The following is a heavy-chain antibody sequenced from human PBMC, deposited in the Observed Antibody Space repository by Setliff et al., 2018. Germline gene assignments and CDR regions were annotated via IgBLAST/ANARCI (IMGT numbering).Heavy chain of an antibody. CDR1: GNSFTVFY. D-gene: IGHD1-26*01. CDR2: ISPHSGDT. Sequence: GASVKVSCKSSGNSFTVFYLHWVRQAPGQGLEWMGWISPHSGDTHYAQKFQSRVRMTRDTSTYAAYLELSDLTSDDTATYYCARGGSFVMRYWFDYWGQGALVTVSS. CDR3: ARGGSFVMRYWFDY. J-gene: IGHJ4*02. V-gene: IGHV1-2*02.